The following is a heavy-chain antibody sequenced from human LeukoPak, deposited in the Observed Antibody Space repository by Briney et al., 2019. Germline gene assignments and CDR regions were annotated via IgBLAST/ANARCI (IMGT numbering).Heavy chain of an antibody. CDR3: GIAYDSGSFYRAFAY. V-gene: IGHV3-43*02. CDR1: GFNVAAFA. CDR2: ISGDSDNK. Sequence: PGASLRLSCSASGFNVAAFAMYWDRQTPGKRLLWGCLISGDSDNKDSAGSVKGQFAFSRDNSKTSLYLKMTSLTTEDTALYYCGIAYDSGSFYRAFAYWGARDPVTVSS. D-gene: IGHD3-10*01. J-gene: IGHJ4*02.